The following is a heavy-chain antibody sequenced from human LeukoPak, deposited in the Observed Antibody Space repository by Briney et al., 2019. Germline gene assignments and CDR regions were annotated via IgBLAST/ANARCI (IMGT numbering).Heavy chain of an antibody. CDR1: GFNFYDYA. Sequence: GGSLRLSCAVSGFNFYDYAMHWVRQAPGGGLEWVSGINWKTGNGIYADSVKGRFTISRDNAKNSLYLQMSSLRAEDTALYYCTRRAARWQFDLWGRGTLLTVSS. D-gene: IGHD5-24*01. CDR3: TRRAARWQFDL. CDR2: INWKTGNG. J-gene: IGHJ2*01. V-gene: IGHV3-9*01.